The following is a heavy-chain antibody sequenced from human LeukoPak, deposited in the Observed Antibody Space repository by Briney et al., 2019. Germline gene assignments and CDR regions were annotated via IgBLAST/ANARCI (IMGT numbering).Heavy chain of an antibody. CDR2: ISYDGSNK. D-gene: IGHD1-26*01. CDR3: ARSRRRELLGTYFDY. J-gene: IGHJ4*02. Sequence: PGRSLRLSCAASGFTFSSYGMHWVRQAPGKGLEWVAVISYDGSNKYYADSVKGRFTISRDNSKNTLYLQMNSLRAEDTAVYYCARSRRRELLGTYFDYWGQGTLVTVSS. CDR1: GFTFSSYG. V-gene: IGHV3-30*03.